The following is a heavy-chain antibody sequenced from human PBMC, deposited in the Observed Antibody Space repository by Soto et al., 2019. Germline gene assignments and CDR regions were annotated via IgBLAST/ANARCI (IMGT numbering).Heavy chain of an antibody. Sequence: PSETLSLTCAVSGGSISSSNWWSWVRQPPGKGLEWIGEIYHSGSTNYNPSLKSRVTISVDKSKKQFSLKLSSVTAADTAVYYCAGTYYYDSSGYYDYWGQGTLVTVSS. J-gene: IGHJ4*02. CDR3: AGTYYYDSSGYYDY. CDR2: IYHSGST. V-gene: IGHV4-4*02. CDR1: GGSISSSNW. D-gene: IGHD3-22*01.